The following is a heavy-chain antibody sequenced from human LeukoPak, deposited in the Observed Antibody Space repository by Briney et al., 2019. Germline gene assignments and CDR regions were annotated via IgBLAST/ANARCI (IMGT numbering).Heavy chain of an antibody. J-gene: IGHJ4*02. V-gene: IGHV1-46*01. CDR1: GYTFTSYY. D-gene: IGHD2-15*01. Sequence: ASVKVSCRASGYTFTSYYIHWVRQAPGQGLEWMGVINPSGGSTSYPQKFQGRVTMTRGTSTSTVHMELSSLRSEDTAVYYCARSKDRFDYWGQGTLVTVSS. CDR3: ARSKDRFDY. CDR2: INPSGGST.